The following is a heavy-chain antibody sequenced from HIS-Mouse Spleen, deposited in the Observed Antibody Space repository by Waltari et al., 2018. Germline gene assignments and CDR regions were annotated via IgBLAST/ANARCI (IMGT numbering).Heavy chain of an antibody. CDR3: ARVYYDFWSGYYY. CDR2: RNPNSGNT. J-gene: IGHJ4*02. V-gene: IGHV1-8*01. Sequence: QVQLVQSGAEVKKPGASVKVSCKASGYTFTSYDINWVRQATGQGLEWMGWRNPNSGNTGQAQKFQGRVTMTRNTYISTAYRELSSLRSEDTAVYYCARVYYDFWSGYYYWGQGTLVTVSS. CDR1: GYTFTSYD. D-gene: IGHD3-3*01.